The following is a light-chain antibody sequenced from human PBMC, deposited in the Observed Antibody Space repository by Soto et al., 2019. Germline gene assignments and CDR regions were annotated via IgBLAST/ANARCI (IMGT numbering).Light chain of an antibody. J-gene: IGKJ1*01. Sequence: IVLTHSPCTLSLSPGKRATLSFMSSQSISSSYLAWYQQRPGQAPRLLIYDASNRATGIPDRFSGSGSGTDFTLTISRLEPEDFAVYYCQQYGSSPVTFGQGTKVDIK. CDR2: DAS. CDR3: QQYGSSPVT. CDR1: QSISSSY. V-gene: IGKV3-20*01.